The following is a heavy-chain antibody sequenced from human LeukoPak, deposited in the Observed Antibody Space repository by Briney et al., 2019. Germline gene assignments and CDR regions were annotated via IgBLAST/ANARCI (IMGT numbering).Heavy chain of an antibody. Sequence: SETLSLTCTVSGGSFNNNSYYWDWIRQSPGKGLEWIGGFYYSGSTYINPSLKTRVTISVDSSKTQLSLQVSSVTAADTGVYYCARRRRLGPALDYWGQGTLVTVS. V-gene: IGHV4-39*01. J-gene: IGHJ4*02. CDR2: FYYSGST. D-gene: IGHD6-19*01. CDR3: ARRRRLGPALDY. CDR1: GGSFNNNSYY.